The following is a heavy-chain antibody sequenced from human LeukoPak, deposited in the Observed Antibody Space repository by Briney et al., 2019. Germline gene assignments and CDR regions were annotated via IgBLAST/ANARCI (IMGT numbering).Heavy chain of an antibody. J-gene: IGHJ4*02. Sequence: PSETLSLTCAVYGGSFSGYYWSWIRQPPGKGLEWIGEINHSGSTNYNPSLKSRVTISVDTSKNQFSLKLSSVTAADTAVYSCARGRSSSWYYFDYWGQGTLATDSS. CDR3: ARGRSSSWYYFDY. CDR2: INHSGST. V-gene: IGHV4-34*01. CDR1: GGSFSGYY. D-gene: IGHD6-13*01.